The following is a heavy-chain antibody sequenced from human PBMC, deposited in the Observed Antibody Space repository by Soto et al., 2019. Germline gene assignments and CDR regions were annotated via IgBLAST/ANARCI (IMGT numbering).Heavy chain of an antibody. CDR1: GGTFRSYT. Sequence: GGSVKGSRKASGGTFRSYTISWVRQAPGQGLEWMGRIIPILGIANYAQKFQGRVTITADKSTSTAYMELSSLRSEDTAVYYCASIYSGYDNWGQGTLVTVSS. CDR3: ASIYSGYDN. CDR2: IIPILGIA. D-gene: IGHD5-12*01. V-gene: IGHV1-69*02. J-gene: IGHJ4*02.